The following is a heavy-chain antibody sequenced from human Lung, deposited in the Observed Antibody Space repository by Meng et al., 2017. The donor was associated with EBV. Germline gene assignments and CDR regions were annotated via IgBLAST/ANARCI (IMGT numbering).Heavy chain of an antibody. Sequence: GPGAFKLSGTLAPTCGVPGRSFSRSYWSWLRQPPGKGLEWIGQINYSGIPNYNPSLKSRVTISVDTSKNQFSLSLNSVTAADTAVYYCAADPLLDDYGNSFDYWGQGTLVTVSS. D-gene: IGHD4-11*01. CDR2: INYSGIP. J-gene: IGHJ4*02. CDR1: GRSFSRSY. V-gene: IGHV4-34*01. CDR3: AADPLLDDYGNSFDY.